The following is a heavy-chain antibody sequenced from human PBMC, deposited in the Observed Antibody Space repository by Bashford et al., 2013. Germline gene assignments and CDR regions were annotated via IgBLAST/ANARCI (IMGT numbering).Heavy chain of an antibody. CDR2: ISTSGRTI. Sequence: GSLRLSCTASEFTFSSHEMNWVRQAPGKGLEWVSSISTSGRTIYYADSVKGRFTLSRDNAKSSLYLQMNSLRVDDTAVYYCAREGLAVAGSGYYYMDVWGKGTTVTVSS. V-gene: IGHV3-48*03. CDR3: AREGLAVAGSGYYYMDV. CDR1: EFTFSSHE. J-gene: IGHJ6*03. D-gene: IGHD6-19*01.